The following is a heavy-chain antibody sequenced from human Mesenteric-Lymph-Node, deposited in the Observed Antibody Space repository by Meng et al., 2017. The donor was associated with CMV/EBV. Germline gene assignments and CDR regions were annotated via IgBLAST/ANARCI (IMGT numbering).Heavy chain of an antibody. D-gene: IGHD3-22*01. CDR2: IYHSGTT. Sequence: SETLSLTCAVSGDSISSHKWWSWVRQVPGKGLEWIGEIYHSGTTNYNPSLKSRVTISADKSNNQFSLKLTSVTAADTGIYYCARFDSTGYSFDSWGPGTQVTVSS. CDR1: GDSISSHKW. J-gene: IGHJ4*02. CDR3: ARFDSTGYSFDS. V-gene: IGHV4-4*02.